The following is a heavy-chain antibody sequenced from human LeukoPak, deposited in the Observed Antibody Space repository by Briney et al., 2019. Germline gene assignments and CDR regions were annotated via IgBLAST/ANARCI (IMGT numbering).Heavy chain of an antibody. CDR1: GFTVSSNY. V-gene: IGHV3-53*01. CDR2: IYSGGST. CDR3: ARVRSSSWNEGFDY. D-gene: IGHD6-13*01. J-gene: IGHJ4*02. Sequence: GGSLRLSCAASGFTVSSNYMSWVRQAPGKGLEWVSVIYSGGSTYYADSVKGRFTISRDNSKNTLYLQMNSLRAEDTAVYYCARVRSSSWNEGFDYWGQGTLVTVSS.